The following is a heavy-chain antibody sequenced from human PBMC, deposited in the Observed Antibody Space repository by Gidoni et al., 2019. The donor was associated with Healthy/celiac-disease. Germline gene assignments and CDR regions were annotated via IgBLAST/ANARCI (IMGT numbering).Heavy chain of an antibody. CDR3: ARDKGEYSSSWVGDLDY. J-gene: IGHJ4*02. D-gene: IGHD6-13*01. Sequence: QVQLVESGGGVVQPGRSLRLSCAASGFTFSGHAMHWVRQAPGKGLEWVAVISYDGSNKYYADSVKGRFTISRDNSKNTLYLQMNSLRAEDTAVYYCARDKGEYSSSWVGDLDYWGQGTLVTVSS. CDR1: GFTFSGHA. CDR2: ISYDGSNK. V-gene: IGHV3-30-3*01.